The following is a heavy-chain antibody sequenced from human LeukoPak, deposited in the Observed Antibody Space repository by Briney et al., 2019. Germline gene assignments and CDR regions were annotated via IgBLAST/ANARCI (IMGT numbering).Heavy chain of an antibody. V-gene: IGHV3-7*01. J-gene: IGHJ4*02. Sequence: GGSLRLSCAASGFTFSSYAMSWVRQAPGKGLEWVANIMKDGSTKKYADSVKGRFTISRDNARNSLYLQMNSLRVEDTAVYYCARDRDFYVADEWGQGTLLIVSS. CDR3: ARDRDFYVADE. D-gene: IGHD2-21*02. CDR1: GFTFSSYA. CDR2: IMKDGSTK.